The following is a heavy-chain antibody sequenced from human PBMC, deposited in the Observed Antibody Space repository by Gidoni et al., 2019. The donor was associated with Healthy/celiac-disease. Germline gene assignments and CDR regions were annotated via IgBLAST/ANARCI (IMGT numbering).Heavy chain of an antibody. Sequence: QVQLQQWGAGLLKPSETLSLTCAFHGGSFSGYYWSWIRQPPGKGLEWSGEIHHSGSTNYNPSLKSRVTISVDTSKNQFSLKLSSVTAADTAVYYCARGHGRQLGYYYGMDVWGQGTTVTVSS. J-gene: IGHJ6*02. CDR2: IHHSGST. CDR1: GGSFSGYY. CDR3: ARGHGRQLGYYYGMDV. D-gene: IGHD1-1*01. V-gene: IGHV4-34*01.